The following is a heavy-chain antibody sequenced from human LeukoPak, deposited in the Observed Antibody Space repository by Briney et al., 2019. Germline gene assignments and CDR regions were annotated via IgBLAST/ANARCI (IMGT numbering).Heavy chain of an antibody. Sequence: SETLSLTCTVSGGSISSYHWSWIRQPPGKELEWIGYIYYSGSTNYNPSLKSRVTISVDTSKNQFSLKLSSVTAADTAVYYCARVVRGVTFDYWGQGTLVTVSP. CDR1: GGSISSYH. CDR2: IYYSGST. CDR3: ARVVRGVTFDY. D-gene: IGHD3-10*01. J-gene: IGHJ4*02. V-gene: IGHV4-59*01.